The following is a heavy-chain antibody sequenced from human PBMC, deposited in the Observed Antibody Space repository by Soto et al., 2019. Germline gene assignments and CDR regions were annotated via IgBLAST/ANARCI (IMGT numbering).Heavy chain of an antibody. V-gene: IGHV1-69*01. CDR3: AIESSGGYRDVYYYDYGIDV. Sequence: QVPLVQSGAEVKKPGSSVKVSCQASGGTFSSSAICWVRQAPGQGLEWMGGFIPIFGTANYAQKFQGTVTTTADESTSTAYLELSRLRSEDTAVEYCAIESSGGYRDVYYYDYGIDVWGQGTNVTVSS. CDR1: GGTFSSSA. D-gene: IGHD6-19*01. J-gene: IGHJ6*02. CDR2: FIPIFGTA.